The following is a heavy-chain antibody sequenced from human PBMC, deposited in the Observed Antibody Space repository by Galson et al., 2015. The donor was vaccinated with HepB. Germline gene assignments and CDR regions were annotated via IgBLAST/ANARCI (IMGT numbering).Heavy chain of an antibody. Sequence: SLRLSCAASGFTFSSYGMHWVRQAPGKGLEWVAVISYDGSNKYYADSVKGRFTISRDNSKNTLYLQMNSLRAEDTAVYYCAKTGAAAGYYFDYWGQGTLVTVSS. CDR2: ISYDGSNK. CDR3: AKTGAAAGYYFDY. J-gene: IGHJ4*02. V-gene: IGHV3-30*18. D-gene: IGHD6-13*01. CDR1: GFTFSSYG.